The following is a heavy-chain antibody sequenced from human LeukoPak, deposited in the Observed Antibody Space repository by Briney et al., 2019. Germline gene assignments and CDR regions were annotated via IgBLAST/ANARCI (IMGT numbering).Heavy chain of an antibody. J-gene: IGHJ4*02. V-gene: IGHV1-69*13. CDR2: IIPIFGTA. CDR3: ARDRVGLTWTTPFDY. Sequence: GASVKVSCKASGYTFSNLDITWVRQAPGQGLEWMGGIIPIFGTANYAQKFQGRVTITADESTSTAYMELSSLRSEDTAVYYCARDRVGLTWTTPFDYWGQGTLDTVSS. CDR1: GYTFSNLD. D-gene: IGHD4-17*01.